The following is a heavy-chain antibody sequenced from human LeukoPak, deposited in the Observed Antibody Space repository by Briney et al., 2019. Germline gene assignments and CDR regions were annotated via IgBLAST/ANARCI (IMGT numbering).Heavy chain of an antibody. J-gene: IGHJ4*02. V-gene: IGHV3-20*04. CDR1: GFTFDDYG. CDR3: ASKFWAAGRDY. CDR2: INWNGDNT. D-gene: IGHD6-13*01. Sequence: PGGSLRLSCVASGFTFDDYGLSWVRQAPGKGLEWVSGINWNGDNTDYTDSVKGRFTISRDNAKNSLYLQMNSLRAEDTAVYYCASKFWAAGRDYWGQGTLVTVSS.